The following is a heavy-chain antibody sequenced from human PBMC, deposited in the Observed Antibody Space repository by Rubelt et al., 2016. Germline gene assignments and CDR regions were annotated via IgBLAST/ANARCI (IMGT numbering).Heavy chain of an antibody. J-gene: IGHJ6*03. CDR2: IYYSGST. CDR3: ARMVVPAATAVRSYYYMDV. D-gene: IGHD2-2*01. V-gene: IGHV4-34*01. CDR1: GGSFSGYY. Sequence: QVQLQQWGAGLLKPSETLSLTCAVYGGSFSGYYWSWIRQPPGKGLEWIGYIYYSGSTYYNPSLKIRVTISVDTSKNQFSLKLSSVTAADTAVYYCARMVVPAATAVRSYYYMDVWGKGTTVTVSS.